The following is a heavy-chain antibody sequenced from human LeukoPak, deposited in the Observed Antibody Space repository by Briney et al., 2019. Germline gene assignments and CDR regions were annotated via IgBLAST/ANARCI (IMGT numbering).Heavy chain of an antibody. CDR3: ARDGLTVPAAPLRTWFDP. D-gene: IGHD2-2*01. CDR2: INPNSGGT. CDR1: GYTFTGYY. V-gene: IGHV1-2*02. Sequence: EASVKVSCKASGYTFTGYYMRWVRQAPGQGLEWMGWINPNSGGTNYAQKFQGRVTMTRDTSISTAYMELSRLRSDDTAVYYCARDGLTVPAAPLRTWFDPWGQGTLVTVSS. J-gene: IGHJ5*02.